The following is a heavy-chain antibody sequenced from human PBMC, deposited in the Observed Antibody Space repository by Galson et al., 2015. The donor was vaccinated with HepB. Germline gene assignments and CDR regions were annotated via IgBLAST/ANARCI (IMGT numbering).Heavy chain of an antibody. V-gene: IGHV1-46*01. CDR1: GYTFTSNG. CDR3: ASGYQVLLIDH. CDR2: INPLSDIT. Sequence: SVKVSCKAAGYTFTSNGISWVRQAPGRGLEWMGVINPLSDITTYAPKFQGRVTMTRDTSTTTVYMELSSLRAEDTAVYYCASGYQVLLIDHWGQGTLVTVSS. D-gene: IGHD2/OR15-2a*01. J-gene: IGHJ4*02.